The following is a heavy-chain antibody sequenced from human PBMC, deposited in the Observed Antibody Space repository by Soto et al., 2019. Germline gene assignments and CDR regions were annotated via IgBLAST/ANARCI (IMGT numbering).Heavy chain of an antibody. CDR1: GGSISSGDYY. CDR2: IYYSGST. V-gene: IGHV4-30-4*01. Sequence: SETLSLTCTVSGGSISSGDYYWSWIRQPPGKGLEWVGYIYYSGSTYYNPSLKSRLTISVDTSKNQFSLKLSSVTAADTAVYYCARDPGYCSGGSCYEAGVWGQGTTVTVSS. D-gene: IGHD2-15*01. CDR3: ARDPGYCSGGSCYEAGV. J-gene: IGHJ6*02.